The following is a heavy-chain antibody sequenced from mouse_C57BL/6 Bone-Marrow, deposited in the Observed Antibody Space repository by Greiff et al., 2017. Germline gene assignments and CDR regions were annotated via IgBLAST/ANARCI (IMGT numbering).Heavy chain of an antibody. V-gene: IGHV5-6*01. CDR3: ARHAYGSSYRYYCDY. J-gene: IGHJ2*01. D-gene: IGHD1-1*01. CDR1: GFTFSSYG. CDR2: ISSGGSYT. Sequence: EVQLVESGGDLVKPGGSLKLSCAASGFTFSSYGMSWVRQTPDKRLEWVATISSGGSYTYYPDSVKGRFTISRDNAKNTLYLQMGSLKSEDTAMYYCARHAYGSSYRYYCDYWGQGTTLTVSS.